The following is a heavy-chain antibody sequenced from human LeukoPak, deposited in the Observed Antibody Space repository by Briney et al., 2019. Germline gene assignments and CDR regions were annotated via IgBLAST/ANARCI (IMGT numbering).Heavy chain of an antibody. Sequence: ASVKVSCKASGGTFSSYAISWVRQAPGQGLEWMGWINTNTGNPTYAQGFTGRFVFSLDTSVSTAYLQISSLKAEDTAVYYCARVPGWWGSPYYFDYWGQGTLVTVSS. D-gene: IGHD2-21*01. CDR2: INTNTGNP. CDR1: GGTFSSYA. CDR3: ARVPGWWGSPYYFDY. J-gene: IGHJ4*02. V-gene: IGHV7-4-1*02.